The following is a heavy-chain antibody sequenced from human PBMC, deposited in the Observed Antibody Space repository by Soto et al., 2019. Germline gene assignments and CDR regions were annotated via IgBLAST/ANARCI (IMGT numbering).Heavy chain of an antibody. J-gene: IGHJ5*02. CDR2: TDGIPGRT. CDR1: VFIFSNCC. Sequence: VWSMRHSISAAVFIFSNCCMSWVRKDTGKGLEWLSATDGIPGRTLYADSVKGRFTVSRDNSKNTLYLQMDSLRLEDTAVYYWAKSPFTPTGVSDP. V-gene: IGHV3-23*01. CDR3: AKSPFTPTGVSDP. D-gene: IGHD3-16*01.